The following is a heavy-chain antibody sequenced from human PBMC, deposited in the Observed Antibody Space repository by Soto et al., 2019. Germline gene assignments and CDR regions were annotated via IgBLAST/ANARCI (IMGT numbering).Heavy chain of an antibody. CDR1: GGSISSGGYY. J-gene: IGHJ5*02. CDR3: ARCNSYCSSTSCYVSWFDP. D-gene: IGHD2-2*01. CDR2: IYYSGST. Sequence: PSETLSLTCTVSGGSISSGGYYWSWIRQHPGKGLEWIGYIYYSGSTYYNPSLKSRVTISVDTSKNQFSLKLSSVTAADTAVYYCARCNSYCSSTSCYVSWFDPWGQGTLVTVSS. V-gene: IGHV4-31*02.